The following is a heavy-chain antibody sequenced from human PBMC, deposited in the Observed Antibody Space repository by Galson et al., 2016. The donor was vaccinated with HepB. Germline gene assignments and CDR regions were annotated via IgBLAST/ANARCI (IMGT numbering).Heavy chain of an antibody. D-gene: IGHD2-21*02. CDR2: ISRDSGSL. CDR3: VKGILNVATAADYFDS. V-gene: IGHV3-9*01. J-gene: IGHJ4*02. CDR1: GFTFKDFV. Sequence: SLRLSCAGSGFTFKDFVMHWVRQPPGKGLEWVAGISRDSGSLVYADSVKGRFTISRDNAKNALFLQMKTLRPEDTAFYYCVKGILNVATAADYFDSWGQGALVTVSA.